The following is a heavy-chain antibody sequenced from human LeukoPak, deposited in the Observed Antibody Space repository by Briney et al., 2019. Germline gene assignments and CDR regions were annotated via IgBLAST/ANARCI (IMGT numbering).Heavy chain of an antibody. J-gene: IGHJ5*02. D-gene: IGHD5-12*01. CDR1: GYAFTGYY. CDR2: INPSGGST. CDR3: AREALRSGYDH. V-gene: IGHV1-46*01. Sequence: GASVKVSCKASGYAFTGYYMHWVRQAPGQGLEWMGIINPSGGSTSYAQKFQGRVTMTRDTSTSTVYMELSSLRSEDTAVYYCAREALRSGYDHWGQGTLVTVSS.